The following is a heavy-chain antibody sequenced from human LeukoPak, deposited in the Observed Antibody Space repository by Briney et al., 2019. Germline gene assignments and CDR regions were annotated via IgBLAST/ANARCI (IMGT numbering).Heavy chain of an antibody. V-gene: IGHV3-7*01. CDR1: GFTFSSYA. J-gene: IGHJ4*02. Sequence: PGGSLRLSCAASGFTFSSYAMSWVRQAPGKGLEWVANIKQDGSEKYYVDSVKGRFTISRDNAKNSLCLQMNSLRAEDTAVYYCARDGPYCSSTSCYNDYWGQGTLVTVSS. CDR2: IKQDGSEK. CDR3: ARDGPYCSSTSCYNDY. D-gene: IGHD2-2*01.